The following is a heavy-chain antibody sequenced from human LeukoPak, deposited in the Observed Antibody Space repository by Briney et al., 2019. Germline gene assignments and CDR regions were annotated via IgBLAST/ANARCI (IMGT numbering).Heavy chain of an antibody. CDR1: GFTFSSHS. V-gene: IGHV3-48*02. CDR3: ARENWNDVFFDY. Sequence: GGSLRLSCAASGFTFSSHSMNWVRQAPGKGLEWVSYILVSSSTIYYADSVKGRFTISRDNAKNSLYLQMNSLRDEDTAVYYCARENWNDVFFDYWGQGTLVTVSS. J-gene: IGHJ4*02. D-gene: IGHD1-1*01. CDR2: ILVSSSTI.